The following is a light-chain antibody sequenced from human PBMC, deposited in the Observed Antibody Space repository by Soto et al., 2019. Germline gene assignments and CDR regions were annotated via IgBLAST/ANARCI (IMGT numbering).Light chain of an antibody. J-gene: IGKJ1*01. CDR1: QSISSW. CDR3: QQYNSYS. CDR2: RAF. Sequence: DIQMTQSPSTLSASVGDRVTITCRASQSISSWLAWYQQKPGKAPKLLIYRAFSLESGVPSRFSGSGSGTEFTLTISSLQPDDFATYYCQQYNSYSFGKGTKVEIK. V-gene: IGKV1-5*03.